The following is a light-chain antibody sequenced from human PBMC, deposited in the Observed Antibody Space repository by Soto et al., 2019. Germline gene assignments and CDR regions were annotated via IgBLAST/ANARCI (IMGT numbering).Light chain of an antibody. J-gene: IGKJ4*01. CDR1: QSVGST. CDR3: QGLSTRLT. V-gene: IGKV3-11*01. CDR2: NAS. Sequence: LSKGERATLSCRASQSVGSTLAWYQQKPGQAPRLIIYNASERPSDIPVRFSGSGSGTDFTLTISIFEPEEFAVYHRQGLSTRLTFGGGTKV.